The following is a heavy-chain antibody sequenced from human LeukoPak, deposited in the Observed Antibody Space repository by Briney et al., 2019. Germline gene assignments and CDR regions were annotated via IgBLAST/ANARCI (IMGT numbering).Heavy chain of an antibody. CDR2: ISPTGSTT. CDR3: ARGPSSNWSGLDF. Sequence: GGSLRLSCAASGFSFSGHWMHWARQLPGKGLVWVSRISPTGSTTSYADPVKGRFTVSRDNAKNTLYLQVNNLRAEDTAVYYCARGPSSNWSGLDFWGQGTLLTVSS. V-gene: IGHV3-74*01. CDR1: GFSFSGHW. D-gene: IGHD6-13*01. J-gene: IGHJ4*02.